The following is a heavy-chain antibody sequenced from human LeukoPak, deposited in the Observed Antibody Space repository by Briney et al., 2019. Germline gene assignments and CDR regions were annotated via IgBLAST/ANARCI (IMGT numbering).Heavy chain of an antibody. CDR2: ISTSSSMI. Sequence: GGSLRLSCAASGITFSGYSMNWVRQAPGKGLEWVSYISTSSSMINYADSVKGRFTISRDNAKNSLYLQMNSLRDEDTAVYYCARDLGGYGGNNRPHEYWGQGTLVTVSS. D-gene: IGHD4-23*01. CDR1: GITFSGYS. J-gene: IGHJ4*02. CDR3: ARDLGGYGGNNRPHEY. V-gene: IGHV3-48*02.